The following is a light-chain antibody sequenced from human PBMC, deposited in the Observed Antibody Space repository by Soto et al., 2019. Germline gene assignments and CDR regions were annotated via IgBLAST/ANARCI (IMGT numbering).Light chain of an antibody. CDR1: QSVSSSY. Sequence: EIVLTQSPGTLSLSPGERATLSCRASQSVSSSYLAWYQQKPGQAPRLLIYGASSRATGIPDRFSGSGSGTDFTLTISRLEPADFALYYCQQYGSPVAFGQGTKVEIK. J-gene: IGKJ1*01. CDR2: GAS. V-gene: IGKV3-20*01. CDR3: QQYGSPVA.